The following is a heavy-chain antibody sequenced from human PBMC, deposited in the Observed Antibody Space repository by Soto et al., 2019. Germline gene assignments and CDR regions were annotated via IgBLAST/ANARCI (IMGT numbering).Heavy chain of an antibody. V-gene: IGHV4-31*03. J-gene: IGHJ5*02. Sequence: QVQLQESGPGLVKPSQTLSLTCTVSGGSIRSGGYYWTWIRQHPGKGLEWIGYIYYTGSTYYNPSLKSRVTRSVDTSKNQFSLKLSSVTAADTAVYYCARASLGYCSSTSCRSNWFDPWGQGTLVTVSS. CDR3: ARASLGYCSSTSCRSNWFDP. D-gene: IGHD2-2*01. CDR1: GGSIRSGGYY. CDR2: IYYTGST.